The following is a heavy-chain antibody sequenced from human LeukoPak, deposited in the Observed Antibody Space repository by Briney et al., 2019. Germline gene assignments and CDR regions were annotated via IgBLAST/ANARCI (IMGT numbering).Heavy chain of an antibody. J-gene: IGHJ6*03. Sequence: ASVKVSCKASGYTFTSYDINWVRQATGQGLEWMGWMNPNSGNTGYAQKFQGRVTITRNTSISTAYMELSSLRSEDTAVYYCARASAYYDFWSGYYAPYYYYYMDVWGKGTTVTVSS. CDR1: GYTFTSYD. D-gene: IGHD3-3*01. CDR3: ARASAYYDFWSGYYAPYYYYYMDV. V-gene: IGHV1-8*03. CDR2: MNPNSGNT.